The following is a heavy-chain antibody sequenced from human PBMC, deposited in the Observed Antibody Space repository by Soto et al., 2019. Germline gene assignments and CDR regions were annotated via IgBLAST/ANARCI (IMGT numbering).Heavy chain of an antibody. CDR2: IYYSGST. V-gene: IGHV4-39*01. J-gene: IGHJ4*02. CDR3: ANVPTRVGATSGGFDS. Sequence: SETLSLTCTVSGGSISSSSYYWGWIRQPPGKGLEWIGSIYYSGSTYYNPSLKSRVTISVDTSKNQFSLKLSSVTAADTAVYYCANVPTRVGATSGGFDSWGQGTLVTVSS. CDR1: GGSISSSSYY. D-gene: IGHD1-26*01.